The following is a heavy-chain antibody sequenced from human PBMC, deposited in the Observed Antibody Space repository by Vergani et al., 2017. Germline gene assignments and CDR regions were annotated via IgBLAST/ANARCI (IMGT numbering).Heavy chain of an antibody. Sequence: EVQLLESGGGLVQPGGSLRLSCAASGFTFSSYAMSWVRKAPGKGLEWVSAISGSGGSTYYADSVKGRFTISRDNSKNTLYLQMNSLRAEDTAVYYCAKVRAVSVRWRVVVAAPFDYWGQGTLVTVSS. J-gene: IGHJ4*02. CDR2: ISGSGGST. V-gene: IGHV3-23*01. CDR1: GFTFSSYA. D-gene: IGHD2-15*01. CDR3: AKVRAVSVRWRVVVAAPFDY.